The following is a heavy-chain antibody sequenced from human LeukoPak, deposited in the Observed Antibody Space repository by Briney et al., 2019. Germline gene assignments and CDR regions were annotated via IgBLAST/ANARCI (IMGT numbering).Heavy chain of an antibody. D-gene: IGHD3-10*01. V-gene: IGHV4-30-2*01. CDR2: IYHTGST. CDR3: ARGDGSGSGRWFDP. CDR1: GASISSGTYS. J-gene: IGHJ5*02. Sequence: SETLFLTCTVSGASISSGTYSWSWIRQPPGEGLEWIGYIYHTGSTYYNPSLKGRVTISVDRSKNQFSLNLNFVTAADTALYYCARGDGSGSGRWFDPWGQGTLITVSS.